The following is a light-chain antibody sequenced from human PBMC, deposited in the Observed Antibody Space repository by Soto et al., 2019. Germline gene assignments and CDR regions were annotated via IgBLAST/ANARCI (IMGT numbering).Light chain of an antibody. J-gene: IGKJ1*01. Sequence: DIPMTQSPSTLSASVGDRVTITCRASQGINIFLAWYQQKAGKAPKLLIYDASTLESGVPSRFSGSGSRTEFTLTISSLQPDDFATYYCQEYNSWRGEWTFGQGTKVEIK. CDR3: QEYNSWRGEWT. CDR1: QGINIF. V-gene: IGKV1-5*01. CDR2: DAS.